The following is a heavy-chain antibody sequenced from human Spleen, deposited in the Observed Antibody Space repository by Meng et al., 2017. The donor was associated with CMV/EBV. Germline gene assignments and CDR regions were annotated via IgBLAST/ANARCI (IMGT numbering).Heavy chain of an antibody. CDR2: ISAYNGNT. Sequence: ASGYTFTSYGISWVRQAPGQGLEWMGWISAYNGNTNYAQKLQGRVTMTTDTSTSTAYMELRSLRSDDTAVYYCARVKTAMVINWFDPWGQGTLVTVSS. CDR1: GYTFTSYG. CDR3: ARVKTAMVINWFDP. D-gene: IGHD4/OR15-4a*01. J-gene: IGHJ5*02. V-gene: IGHV1-18*01.